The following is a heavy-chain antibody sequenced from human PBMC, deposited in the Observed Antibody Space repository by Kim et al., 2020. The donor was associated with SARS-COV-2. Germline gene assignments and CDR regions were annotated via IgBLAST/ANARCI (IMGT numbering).Heavy chain of an antibody. CDR3: ARHSIVPYYDILTGYPGDAFDI. CDR1: GGSISSSSYY. CDR2: IYYSGST. V-gene: IGHV4-39*01. Sequence: SETLSLTCTVSGGSISSSSYYWGWIRQPPGKGLEWIGSIYYSGSTYYNPSLKSRVTISVDTSKNQFSLKLSSVTAADTAVYYCARHSIVPYYDILTGYPGDAFDIWGQGTMVTVSS. J-gene: IGHJ3*02. D-gene: IGHD3-9*01.